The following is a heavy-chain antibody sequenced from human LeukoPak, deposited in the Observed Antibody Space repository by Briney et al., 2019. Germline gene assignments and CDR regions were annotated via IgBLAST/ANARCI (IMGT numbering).Heavy chain of an antibody. D-gene: IGHD3-22*01. Sequence: GGSLRLSCAVSGFIFSSSAMSWVRQAPGKGLEWVSAISGGGDDTSYADSARGRFTVSRDNSKNTLYLLMNSLRAEDTAVYYCAKGSRESSGHFPYYYYYHYGLDVWGQGTTVTVSS. J-gene: IGHJ6*02. CDR3: AKGSRESSGHFPYYYYYHYGLDV. CDR1: GFIFSSSA. V-gene: IGHV3-23*01. CDR2: ISGGGDDT.